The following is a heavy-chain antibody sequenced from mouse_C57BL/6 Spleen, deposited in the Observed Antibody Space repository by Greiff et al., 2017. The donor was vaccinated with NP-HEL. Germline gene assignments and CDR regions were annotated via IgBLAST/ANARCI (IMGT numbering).Heavy chain of an antibody. D-gene: IGHD1-1*01. V-gene: IGHV5-4*01. Sequence: EVMLVESGGGLVKPGGSLKLSCAASGFTFSSYAMSWVRQTPEKRLEWVATISDGGSYTYYPDNVKGRFPISRDNAKNNLYLQMSHLKSEDTAMYYCAREDYYYGRSSWFAYWGQGTLVTVSA. CDR2: ISDGGSYT. CDR1: GFTFSSYA. J-gene: IGHJ3*01. CDR3: AREDYYYGRSSWFAY.